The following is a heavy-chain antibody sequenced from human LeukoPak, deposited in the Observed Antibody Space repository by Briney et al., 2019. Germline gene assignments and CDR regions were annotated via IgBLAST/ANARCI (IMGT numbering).Heavy chain of an antibody. D-gene: IGHD4-11*01. CDR3: ARDGSNWSNDYYHGVDV. CDR2: IFYTGST. CDR1: GGSISSGGYY. V-gene: IGHV4-31*03. J-gene: IGHJ6*02. Sequence: PSETLSLTCTVSGGSISSGGYYWSWVRQHPGKGLEWIGYIFYTGSTYYNPSLKSRVTISVDTSKNQFSLRLSSVTAADTAVYYCARDGSNWSNDYYHGVDVWGQGTTVTVSS.